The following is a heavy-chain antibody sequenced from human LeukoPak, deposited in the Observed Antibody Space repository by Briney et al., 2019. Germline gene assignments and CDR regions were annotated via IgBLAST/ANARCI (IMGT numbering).Heavy chain of an antibody. J-gene: IGHJ4*02. CDR3: ARLPLTGDSPPLYYFDY. CDR1: GGSISSSSYY. Sequence: PSETLSLTCTVSGGSISSSSYYWGWIRQPPGKGLEWIGSIYYSGSTYYNPSLKSRVTISVDTSKNQFSLKLSSVTAADTAVYYCARLPLTGDSPPLYYFDYWGQGTLVTVSS. D-gene: IGHD7-27*01. CDR2: IYYSGST. V-gene: IGHV4-39*01.